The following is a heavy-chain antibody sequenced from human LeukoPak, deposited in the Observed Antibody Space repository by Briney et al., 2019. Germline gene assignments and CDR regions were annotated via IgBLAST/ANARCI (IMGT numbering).Heavy chain of an antibody. CDR2: IYTSGST. CDR3: AMGGVYCSSTSCYDGAFDI. CDR1: GGSISSGSYY. Sequence: SQTLSLTCTVSGGSISSGSYYWSWIRQPAGKGLEWIGRIYTSGSTNYNPSLKSRVTISVDTSKNQFSLKLSSVTAADTAVYYCAMGGVYCSSTSCYDGAFDIWGQGTMVTVSS. J-gene: IGHJ3*02. D-gene: IGHD2-2*01. V-gene: IGHV4-61*02.